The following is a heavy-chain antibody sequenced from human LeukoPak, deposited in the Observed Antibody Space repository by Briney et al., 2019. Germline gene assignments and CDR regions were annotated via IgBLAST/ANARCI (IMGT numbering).Heavy chain of an antibody. D-gene: IGHD3-22*01. V-gene: IGHV5-51*01. Sequence: GESLKISCKASGYSLINHWIGWVRQMPGKGLDWMGIIYPGNADATYSPSFQGQVTISADKSTTTVYLQWSSLKASDTAMYYCARQGSYDNSGYSFDYWAQGTLVTVSS. J-gene: IGHJ4*02. CDR2: IYPGNADA. CDR3: ARQGSYDNSGYSFDY. CDR1: GYSLINHW.